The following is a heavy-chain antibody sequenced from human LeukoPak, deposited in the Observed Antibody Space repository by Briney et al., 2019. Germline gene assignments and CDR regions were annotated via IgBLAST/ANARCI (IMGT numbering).Heavy chain of an antibody. CDR2: IYYSGRT. D-gene: IGHD6-13*01. V-gene: IGHV4-59*01. CDR1: GGSLSSYF. Sequence: SETLSLTCTVSGGSLSSYFWSWIRQPPGKGLEWIGHIYYSGRTNYNPSLKSRVTISVDTSKNQFSLKLSSVTAADTAVYYCARVKQQLVHQAPFDPWGQGTLVTVSS. CDR3: ARVKQQLVHQAPFDP. J-gene: IGHJ5*02.